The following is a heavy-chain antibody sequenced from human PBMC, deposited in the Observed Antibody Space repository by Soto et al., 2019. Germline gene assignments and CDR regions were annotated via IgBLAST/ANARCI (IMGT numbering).Heavy chain of an antibody. CDR2: ISYDGSNK. CDR1: GFTFSSHA. Sequence: GGSLRLSCAASGFTFSSHAMHWVRQAPGKGLEWVAVISYDGSNKYYGDSVKGRFTISRDNSKNTLYLQMNSLRAEDTAVYYCARGIVLMVFEISYGLDVWGQGTTVTVSS. V-gene: IGHV3-30-3*01. CDR3: ARGIVLMVFEISYGLDV. J-gene: IGHJ6*02. D-gene: IGHD2-8*01.